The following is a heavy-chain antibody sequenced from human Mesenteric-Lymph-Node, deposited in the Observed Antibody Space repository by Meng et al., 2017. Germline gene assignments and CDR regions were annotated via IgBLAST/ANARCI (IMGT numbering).Heavy chain of an antibody. CDR1: GFTFNTYE. V-gene: IGHV3-48*03. CDR2: ISTSGSII. CDR3: ARVLPTYGDYEMDYFDY. Sequence: GGSLRLSCAVSGFTFNTYEMNWARQAPGKGLEWVSYISTSGSIIYYADSVKGRFTISRDNANNSLYLQMNSLRAEDTAVYYCARVLPTYGDYEMDYFDYWGQGTLVTVSS. D-gene: IGHD4-17*01. J-gene: IGHJ4*02.